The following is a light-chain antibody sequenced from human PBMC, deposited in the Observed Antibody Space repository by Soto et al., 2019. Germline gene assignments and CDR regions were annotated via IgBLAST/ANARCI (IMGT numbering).Light chain of an antibody. V-gene: IGKV1-13*02. Sequence: AIPLTQSPSSLSASVGDRVTITCRASQGIISALAWYQQKPGQAHKLLIYDASSLESGVPSRFSGSGSGTDFTLTIISLQPEDFATYYCQQFHSYPLLTFGGGTKVEIK. CDR2: DAS. J-gene: IGKJ4*01. CDR3: QQFHSYPLLT. CDR1: QGIISA.